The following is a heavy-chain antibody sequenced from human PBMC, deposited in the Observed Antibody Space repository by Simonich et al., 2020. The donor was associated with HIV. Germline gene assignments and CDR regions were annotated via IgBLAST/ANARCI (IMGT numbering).Heavy chain of an antibody. V-gene: IGHV4-38-2*02. D-gene: IGHD2-2*01. CDR1: GYSISSGYY. Sequence: QVQLQESGPGLVKPSETLSLTCAVSGYSISSGYYWGWIRQPPGKGLEWIGSIYHSGSTYYNPSLKSRVTISVHTSKNQFSLKLSSVTAADTAVYYCAREGGGYCSSTSCRYYYYGMDVWGQGTTVTVSS. J-gene: IGHJ6*02. CDR2: IYHSGST. CDR3: AREGGGYCSSTSCRYYYYGMDV.